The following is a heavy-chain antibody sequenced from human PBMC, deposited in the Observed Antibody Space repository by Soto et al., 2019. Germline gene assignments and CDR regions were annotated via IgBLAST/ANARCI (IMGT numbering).Heavy chain of an antibody. J-gene: IGHJ6*02. CDR1: GFTFSNYA. CDR3: ARGFYDSYGMDV. Sequence: GGSLRLSCAASGFTFSNYAMSWVRQAPGKGLEWVSAISSSGDWTYYADSVKGRFTISRDNSKNTLYLQMNSLRAEDTAVYYCARGFYDSYGMDVWGQGTTVTVSS. D-gene: IGHD3-22*01. V-gene: IGHV3-23*01. CDR2: ISSSGDWT.